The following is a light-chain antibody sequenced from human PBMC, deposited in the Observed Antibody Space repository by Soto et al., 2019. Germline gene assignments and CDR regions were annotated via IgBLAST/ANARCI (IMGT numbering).Light chain of an antibody. CDR1: QGISSA. CDR2: DAS. CDR3: QQFNSYPLT. J-gene: IGKJ4*01. Sequence: ARELTPSAAALSASVGDRVTITCRASQGISSALAWYQQKPGKAPKLLIYDASSLESGVPSRFSGSGSGTDFTLTISSLQPEDFATYYCQQFNSYPLTFGGGTKVDIK. V-gene: IGKV1-13*02.